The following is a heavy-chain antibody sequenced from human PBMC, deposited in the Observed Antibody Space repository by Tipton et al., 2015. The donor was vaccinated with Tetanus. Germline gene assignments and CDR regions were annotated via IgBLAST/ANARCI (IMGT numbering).Heavy chain of an antibody. D-gene: IGHD3-22*01. V-gene: IGHV4-30-4*01. J-gene: IGHJ6*02. Sequence: TLSLTCTVSGASFSSGDYYWSWIRQPPGKGLEWVGYIYHSGSAYYKPSLKGRVTISVDTSKNQFSLNVSSVTAADTAVYYCARNQRWLPYYYAMDVWGRGTTVPVSS. CDR3: ARNQRWLPYYYAMDV. CDR1: GASFSSGDYY. CDR2: IYHSGSA.